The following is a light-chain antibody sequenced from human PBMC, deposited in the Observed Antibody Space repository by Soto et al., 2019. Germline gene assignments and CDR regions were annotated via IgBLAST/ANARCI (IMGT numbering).Light chain of an antibody. V-gene: IGLV4-60*02. Sequence: QPVLTQSSSASASLGSSVKLTCTLSSGHSTYSIAWHQQQPGKAPRYLMKLEGSGSYNKGSGVPDRFSGSSSAADRYLTISNLQFEDEADYYCETWDSYGVFGGGTKLTVL. J-gene: IGLJ2*01. CDR1: SGHSTYS. CDR3: ETWDSYGV. CDR2: LEGSGSY.